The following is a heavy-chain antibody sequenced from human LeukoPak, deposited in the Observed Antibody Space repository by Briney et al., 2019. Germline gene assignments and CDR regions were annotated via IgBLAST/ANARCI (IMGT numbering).Heavy chain of an antibody. CDR3: ASLLRGSYSPGDY. J-gene: IGHJ4*02. D-gene: IGHD1-26*01. Sequence: GASVKVSCKASGYTFTSYDINWVRQATGQGLEWMGWMNPNSGNTGYAQKFQGRFTMTMNTSISTAYMELSGLRSEDTAVYYCASLLRGSYSPGDYWGQGTLVTVSS. CDR1: GYTFTSYD. V-gene: IGHV1-8*01. CDR2: MNPNSGNT.